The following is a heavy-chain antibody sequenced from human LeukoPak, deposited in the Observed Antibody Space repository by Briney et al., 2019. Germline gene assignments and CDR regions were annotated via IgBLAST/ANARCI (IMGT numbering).Heavy chain of an antibody. J-gene: IGHJ3*02. Sequence: PGGSLRLSCAVSGFTFSSYWMSWVRQAPGKGLEWVANIKQDGSEKYYVDSVEGRFTISRDNAKKSLYLQMNGLRAEDTAVYYCAREYYYGSGGDAFDIWGQGTMVIVSS. CDR1: GFTFSSYW. V-gene: IGHV3-7*01. CDR2: IKQDGSEK. D-gene: IGHD3-10*01. CDR3: AREYYYGSGGDAFDI.